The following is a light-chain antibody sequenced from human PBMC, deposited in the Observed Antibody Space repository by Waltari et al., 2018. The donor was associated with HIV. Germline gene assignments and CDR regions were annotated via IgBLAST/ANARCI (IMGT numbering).Light chain of an antibody. CDR1: SSNIGSNY. V-gene: IGLV1-47*01. CDR2: YNN. J-gene: IGLJ3*02. CDR3: ATWDDSLSGWV. Sequence: PPSASGTPGQRVTISCSGSSSNIGSNYVYWYQQLPGTAPKLLIFYNNRRPSGVPDRFSGSKSGTSASLAISGLRSEDEADYYCATWDDSLSGWVFGGGTKLTVL.